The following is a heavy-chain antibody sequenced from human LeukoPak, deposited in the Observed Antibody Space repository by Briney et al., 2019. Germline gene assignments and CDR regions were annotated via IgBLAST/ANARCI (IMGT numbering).Heavy chain of an antibody. D-gene: IGHD3-10*01. CDR3: TRDQNFYGSGRGFDP. V-gene: IGHV3-21*01. Sequence: PGGSLRLSCAASGFTFSTYSMNWVRQAPGKGLESVSSITSSNSYIHYADSVKGRFTISRDNAKNSLYLQMNSLRAEDTAIYYCTRDQNFYGSGRGFDPWGQGTLVTVSS. CDR1: GFTFSTYS. J-gene: IGHJ5*02. CDR2: ITSSNSYI.